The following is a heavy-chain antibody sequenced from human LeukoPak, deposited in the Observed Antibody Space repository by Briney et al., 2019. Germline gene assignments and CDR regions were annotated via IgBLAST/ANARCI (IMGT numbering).Heavy chain of an antibody. D-gene: IGHD3-3*01. CDR3: ARDSLWSSDYYYYYGMDV. CDR1: GFTFSDYY. J-gene: IGHJ6*02. V-gene: IGHV3-11*01. Sequence: GGSLRLSCAASGFTFSDYYMSWIRQAPGKGLEWVSYISSSGSTIYYADSVKGRFTISRDNAKNSLYLQMNSLRAEDTAVYYCARDSLWSSDYYYYYGMDVWGQGTTVTVSS. CDR2: ISSSGSTI.